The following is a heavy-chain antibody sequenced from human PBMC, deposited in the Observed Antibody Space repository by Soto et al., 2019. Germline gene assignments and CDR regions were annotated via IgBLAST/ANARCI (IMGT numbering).Heavy chain of an antibody. CDR1: GFTFSTYG. D-gene: IGHD2-15*01. V-gene: IGHV3-33*01. CDR2: IWYDGRNK. CDR3: ASLYCSGGDCPSRY. Sequence: QVQLVESGGGVVQPGRSLRLSCAASGFTFSTYGMHWVRQAPGKGLEWVAVIWYDGRNKYYADSVKGRFTIYRDNSKNTLYLQMHRLRAEDTAVYYCASLYCSGGDCPSRYWGQGTLVTVSS. J-gene: IGHJ4*02.